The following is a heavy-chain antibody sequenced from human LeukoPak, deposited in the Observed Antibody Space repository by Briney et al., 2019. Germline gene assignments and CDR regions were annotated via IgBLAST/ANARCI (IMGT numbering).Heavy chain of an antibody. J-gene: IGHJ4*02. CDR3: ARMGAIAGASANPDY. V-gene: IGHV4-34*01. CDR2: ISHGGGT. CDR1: GGSFSGYY. D-gene: IGHD4/OR15-4a*01. Sequence: PSETLSLTCAVDGGSFSGYYWIWIRQPPGKGLEWIGEISHGGGTNSNPSLKSRVTMSLDTSKNQFSLKLSSVTTADTAVYYCARMGAIAGASANPDYWGQGTLVSVSS.